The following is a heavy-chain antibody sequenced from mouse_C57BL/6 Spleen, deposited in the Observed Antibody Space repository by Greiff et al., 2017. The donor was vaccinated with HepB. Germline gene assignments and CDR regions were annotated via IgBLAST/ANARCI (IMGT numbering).Heavy chain of an antibody. J-gene: IGHJ4*01. CDR1: GYTFTDHT. D-gene: IGHD2-13*01. CDR2: IYPRDGST. CDR3: ARLPDFYAMDY. Sequence: QVQLQQSAAELVKPGASVKISCKVSGYTFTDHTIHWMKQRPEQGLEWIGYIYPRDGSTKYNEMFKGKATLTAYKSSSTAYMQLNSLTSEDSAVYFCARLPDFYAMDYWGQVTSVTVSS. V-gene: IGHV1-78*01.